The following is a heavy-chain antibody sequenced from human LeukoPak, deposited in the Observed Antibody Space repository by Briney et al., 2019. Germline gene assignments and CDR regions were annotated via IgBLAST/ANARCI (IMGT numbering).Heavy chain of an antibody. Sequence: GGSLRLSCAASGFTFSSYAMHWVRQAPGKGLEWVAVISYDGSNKYYADSVKGRFTISRDNSKNTLYLQMNSLRAEDTAVYYCARDKRSYSYHYYYGMDVWGQGTTVTVSS. CDR2: ISYDGSNK. J-gene: IGHJ6*02. V-gene: IGHV3-30-3*01. D-gene: IGHD3-16*01. CDR3: ARDKRSYSYHYYYGMDV. CDR1: GFTFSSYA.